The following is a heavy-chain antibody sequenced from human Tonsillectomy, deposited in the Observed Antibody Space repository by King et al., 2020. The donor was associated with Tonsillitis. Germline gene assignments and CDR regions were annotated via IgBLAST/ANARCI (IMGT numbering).Heavy chain of an antibody. CDR3: ASKGYYYDSGEDY. Sequence: QLQESGPGLVKPSETLSLTGTVSGGSISSSSYYWGWIRQPPGKGLEWIGSIYYSGSTYHNPSLKSRVTMSINTSTNQFSLKLSSVTAADTAVDYCASKGYYYDSGEDYWGQGTLVTVSS. CDR1: GGSISSSSYY. D-gene: IGHD3-22*01. CDR2: IYYSGST. J-gene: IGHJ4*02. V-gene: IGHV4-39*07.